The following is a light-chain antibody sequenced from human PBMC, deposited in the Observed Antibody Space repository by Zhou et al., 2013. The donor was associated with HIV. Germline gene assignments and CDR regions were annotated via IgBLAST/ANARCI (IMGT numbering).Light chain of an antibody. Sequence: DIQMTQSPSSLSASVGDRVTITCRASQSISNFLSWYQQKPGKAPKLLISAASSLQSGVPSRFSGSGSGTDFTLTISSLQPEDFATYYCQQYNSYPPKYTFGQGTKLEIK. V-gene: IGKV1-16*01. CDR2: AAS. J-gene: IGKJ2*01. CDR3: QQYNSYPPKYT. CDR1: QSISNF.